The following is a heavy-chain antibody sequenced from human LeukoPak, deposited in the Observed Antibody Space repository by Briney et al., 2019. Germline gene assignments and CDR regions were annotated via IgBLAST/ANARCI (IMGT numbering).Heavy chain of an antibody. Sequence: GGSLRLSCAASGFTLSRYSMNWVRQAPGKGLEWVSSISSGSSYIYYAGSVKGRFTISRDNAKNSLYLQMNSLRAEDTALYYCAKDGGYSYGHGYFDYWGQGTLVTVSS. CDR3: AKDGGYSYGHGYFDY. D-gene: IGHD5-18*01. V-gene: IGHV3-21*04. CDR1: GFTLSRYS. J-gene: IGHJ4*02. CDR2: ISSGSSYI.